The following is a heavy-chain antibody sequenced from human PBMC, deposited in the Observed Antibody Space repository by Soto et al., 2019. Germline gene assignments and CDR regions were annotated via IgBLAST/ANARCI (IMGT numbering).Heavy chain of an antibody. CDR3: ARGARIDY. CDR1: GGSIGSGGFS. J-gene: IGHJ4*02. V-gene: IGHV4-30-2*01. CDR2: IYHTGST. Sequence: QLQLQESGSGLVKPSQTLSLTCAVSGGSIGSGGFSWSWIRQPPGKGLEWIGHIYHTGSTYYNPSLNSRVTISVDRSKNQFSLKLTSVTAADTAVYYCARGARIDYWGQGTLVTVSS.